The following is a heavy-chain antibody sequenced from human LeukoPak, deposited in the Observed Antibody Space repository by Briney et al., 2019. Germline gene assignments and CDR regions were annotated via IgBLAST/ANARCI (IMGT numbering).Heavy chain of an antibody. CDR2: IYYSGST. Sequence: SETLSLTCTVSGGSMSSYYWSWIRQPPGKGLEWIGYIYYSGSTNYNPSLKSRVTISVDTSKNQFSLKLSSVTAADTAVYYCARDGYSGSYPLAFDIWGQGTMVTVSS. CDR3: ARDGYSGSYPLAFDI. CDR1: GGSMSSYY. V-gene: IGHV4-59*01. D-gene: IGHD1-26*01. J-gene: IGHJ3*02.